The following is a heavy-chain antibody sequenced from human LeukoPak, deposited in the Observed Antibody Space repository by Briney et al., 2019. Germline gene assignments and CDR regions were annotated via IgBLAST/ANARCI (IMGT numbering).Heavy chain of an antibody. D-gene: IGHD2-15*01. J-gene: IGHJ4*02. V-gene: IGHV1-69*06. Sequence: ASVKVSCKASGGTFSSYAISWVRQAPGQGLEWMGGIIPIFGTANYAQKFQGRVTITADKSTSTAYMELSSLRSEDTAVYYCASGWNCSGGSCYSGDYWGQGTLVTVSS. CDR1: GGTFSSYA. CDR3: ASGWNCSGGSCYSGDY. CDR2: IIPIFGTA.